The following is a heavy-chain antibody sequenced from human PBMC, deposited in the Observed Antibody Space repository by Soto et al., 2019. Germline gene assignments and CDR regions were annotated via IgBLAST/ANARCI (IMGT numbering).Heavy chain of an antibody. D-gene: IGHD2-15*01. CDR2: IYYSGST. J-gene: IGHJ6*03. CDR3: ARSYRRYCSGGSCYSYYYYYMDV. V-gene: IGHV4-59*01. Sequence: QVQLQESGPGLVKPSETLSLTCTVSGGSISSYYWSWIRQPPGKGLEWIGYIYYSGSTNYNPSLKSRITNSVDTTKHQFSLKLSSVAAADTAVYYCARSYRRYCSGGSCYSYYYYYMDVWGKGTTVTVSS. CDR1: GGSISSYY.